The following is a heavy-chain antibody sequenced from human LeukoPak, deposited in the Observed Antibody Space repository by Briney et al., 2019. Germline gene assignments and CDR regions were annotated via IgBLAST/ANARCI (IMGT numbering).Heavy chain of an antibody. CDR2: ISYDGSNK. V-gene: IGHV3-30*03. Sequence: TGGSLRLSCAASGFSFSNFGMHWVRQAPGKGLEWVAVISYDGSNKYFADSVKGRFTISRDNSKNTLYLQMNSLRAEDTAVYYCATQDGYDNSGHYGYWGQGTLVTVSS. D-gene: IGHD3-22*01. J-gene: IGHJ4*02. CDR3: ATQDGYDNSGHYGY. CDR1: GFSFSNFG.